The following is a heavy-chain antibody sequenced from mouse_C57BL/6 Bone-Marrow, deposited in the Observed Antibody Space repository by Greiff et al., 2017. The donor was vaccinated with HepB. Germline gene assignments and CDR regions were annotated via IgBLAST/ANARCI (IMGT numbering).Heavy chain of an antibody. V-gene: IGHV5-4*03. CDR3: ARGWLLRFSFAY. D-gene: IGHD2-3*01. Sequence: EVKLMESGGGLVKPGGSLKLSCAASGFTFSSYAMSWVRQTPEKRLEWVATISDGGSYTYYPDNVKGRFTISRDNAKNNLYLQMSHLKSEDTAMYYCARGWLLRFSFAYWGQGTLVTVSA. CDR1: GFTFSSYA. CDR2: ISDGGSYT. J-gene: IGHJ3*01.